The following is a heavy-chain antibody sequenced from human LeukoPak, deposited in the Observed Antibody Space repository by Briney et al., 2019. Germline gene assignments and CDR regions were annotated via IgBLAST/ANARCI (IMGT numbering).Heavy chain of an antibody. Sequence: GGSLRLSCAASGISFSTYWMSWVRQAPGKGLEWVANIKQDGSEKYYVDSVKGRFTISRDNAKNSLYLQMSSLRAEDTAVYYCARIVGNWFDPWGQGTLVTVSS. CDR1: GISFSTYW. CDR2: IKQDGSEK. CDR3: ARIVGNWFDP. J-gene: IGHJ5*02. D-gene: IGHD2-21*01. V-gene: IGHV3-7*01.